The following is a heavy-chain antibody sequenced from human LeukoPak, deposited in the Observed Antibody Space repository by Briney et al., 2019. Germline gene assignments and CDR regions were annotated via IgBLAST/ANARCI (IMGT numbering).Heavy chain of an antibody. CDR3: ARTTSSYYYYTDV. J-gene: IGHJ6*03. D-gene: IGHD1-1*01. Sequence: KTSETLSLTCTVSGGSISSYYWSWIRQPAGKGLEWIGRIYTSGSTNYNPSLKSRVTISLDTSKKQFSLKLHSVTAADTAVYFCARTTSSYYYYTDVWGKGTTVTISS. CDR1: GGSISSYY. V-gene: IGHV4-4*07. CDR2: IYTSGST.